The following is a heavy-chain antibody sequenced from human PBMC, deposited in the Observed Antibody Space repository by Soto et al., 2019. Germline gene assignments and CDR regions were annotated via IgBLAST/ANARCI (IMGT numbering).Heavy chain of an antibody. CDR2: IWYDGSNK. Sequence: QVQLVESGGGVVQPGRSLTLSCVASGFTFTSYGIHWVRQAPGKGLEWVEVIWYDGSNKYYGDSVKGRFSISRDNSKNTVFLQMNRLRAEDTAVYYCARDRRFLEWLDYWGQGTLVSVSS. J-gene: IGHJ4*02. CDR1: GFTFTSYG. CDR3: ARDRRFLEWLDY. D-gene: IGHD3-3*01. V-gene: IGHV3-33*01.